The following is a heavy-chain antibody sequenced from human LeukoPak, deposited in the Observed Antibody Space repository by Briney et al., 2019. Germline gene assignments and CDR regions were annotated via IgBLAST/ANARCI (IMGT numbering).Heavy chain of an antibody. CDR1: GYTFTSYG. CDR2: ISAYNGNT. Sequence: ASVKVSCKASGYTFTSYGISWVRQAPGQGLEWMGWISAYNGNTNYAQKLQGRVTMTTDTSTSTAYMELRGLRSDDTAVYYCASCYSGSYPDAFDIWGQGTMVTVSS. V-gene: IGHV1-18*01. D-gene: IGHD1-26*01. CDR3: ASCYSGSYPDAFDI. J-gene: IGHJ3*02.